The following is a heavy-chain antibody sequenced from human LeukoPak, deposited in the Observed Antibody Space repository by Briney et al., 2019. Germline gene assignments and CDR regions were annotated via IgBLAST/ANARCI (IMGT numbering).Heavy chain of an antibody. CDR3: ARGPVALPNDRLSLFFDF. D-gene: IGHD2-8*01. J-gene: IGHJ5*01. Sequence: SETLSLTCAVYGASFNTYYWTWIRQSPDKGLEWIGEVKHDGDTNVNPSLRSRVVMPVDASKNQFSLKMTSVTAADTAIYFCARGPVALPNDRLSLFFDFWGQGTLVTVSS. V-gene: IGHV4-34*01. CDR2: VKHDGDT. CDR1: GASFNTYY.